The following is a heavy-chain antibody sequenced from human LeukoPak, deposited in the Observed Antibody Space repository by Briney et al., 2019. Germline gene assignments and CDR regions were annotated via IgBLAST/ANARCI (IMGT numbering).Heavy chain of an antibody. CDR1: GFTFSSYS. CDR3: ARDRFITMVREPNWFDP. J-gene: IGHJ5*02. CDR2: ISSSSSYI. Sequence: GGSLRLSCAASGFTFSSYSMNWVRQAPGKGLEWVSSISSSSSYIYYADSVKGRFTISRDNAKNPLYLQMNSLRAEDTAAYYCARDRFITMVREPNWFDPWGQGTLVTVSS. V-gene: IGHV3-21*01. D-gene: IGHD3-10*01.